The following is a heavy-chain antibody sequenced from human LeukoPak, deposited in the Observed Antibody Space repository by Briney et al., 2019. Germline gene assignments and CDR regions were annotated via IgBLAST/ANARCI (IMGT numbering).Heavy chain of an antibody. CDR3: ARREGSSPVGLGY. D-gene: IGHD3-16*01. CDR1: GYRFTSYW. V-gene: IGHV5-51*01. CDR2: IYPGDSDT. Sequence: PGGSLQISCKGSGYRFTSYWIGGVRQLPGKGLEWMGIIYPGDSDTRYSPSFQGQVTISADKSISTAYLQWSSLKASDTAMYYCARREGSSPVGLGYWGQGTLVTVPS. J-gene: IGHJ4*02.